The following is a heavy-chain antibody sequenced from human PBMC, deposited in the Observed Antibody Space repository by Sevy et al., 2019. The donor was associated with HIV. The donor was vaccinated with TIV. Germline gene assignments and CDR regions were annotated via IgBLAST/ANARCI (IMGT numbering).Heavy chain of an antibody. CDR2: ITDSGGGT. Sequence: GGSLRLSCAASGFTFSNYAMNWVRQVPGKGLEWVSGITDSGGGTFYADSVKGRFAISRDNSKNTLYLQMNSLSAEDTAVYYCAKDPWDYCGGDCLHHFDSWGQGTLVTVSS. CDR3: AKDPWDYCGGDCLHHFDS. D-gene: IGHD2-21*02. J-gene: IGHJ4*02. CDR1: GFTFSNYA. V-gene: IGHV3-23*01.